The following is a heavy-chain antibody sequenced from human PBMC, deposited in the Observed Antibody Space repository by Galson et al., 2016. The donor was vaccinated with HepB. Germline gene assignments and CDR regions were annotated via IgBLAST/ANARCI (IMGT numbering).Heavy chain of an antibody. CDR1: GGSISIGTYY. Sequence: LSLTCTVFGGSISIGTYYWSWIRQPAGKGLEWIGRIYTSRSTNYASSLKSRVTISVDTSKNQFSLKLGSVTAADTAVYYCARETSLYGSSWSIYWYLDLCGRGTLVTFSS. CDR3: ARETSLYGSSWSIYWYLDL. V-gene: IGHV4-61*02. D-gene: IGHD6-13*01. J-gene: IGHJ2*01. CDR2: IYTSRST.